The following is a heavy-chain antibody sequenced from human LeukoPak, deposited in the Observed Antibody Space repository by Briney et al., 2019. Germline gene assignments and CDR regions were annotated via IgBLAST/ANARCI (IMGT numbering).Heavy chain of an antibody. V-gene: IGHV4-31*03. Sequence: KPSETLSLTCTVSGGSISSGGYFWSWLRQHPGRGLEWIGYIYYSGSTYYNPSLKSRVTISVDTSKNQFSLKLSSVTAADTAVYYCARDRLRRAFDIWGQGTMVTVSS. J-gene: IGHJ3*02. CDR1: GGSISSGGYF. CDR2: IYYSGST. CDR3: ARDRLRRAFDI. D-gene: IGHD4-17*01.